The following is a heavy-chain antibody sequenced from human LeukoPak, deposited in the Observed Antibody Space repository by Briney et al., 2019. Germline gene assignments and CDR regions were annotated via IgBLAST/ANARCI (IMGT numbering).Heavy chain of an antibody. CDR3: AKLDWNDVLYAFDI. CDR1: GFTFSNYW. CDR2: VNSDGSRI. V-gene: IGHV3-74*01. D-gene: IGHD1-1*01. Sequence: GGSLRLSCAASGFTFSNYWMHWVRQAPGKGLVWVSRVNSDGSRINYADCVKGRFTISRDNSKNTLYLQMNSLRAEDTAVYYCAKLDWNDVLYAFDIWGQGTMVTVSS. J-gene: IGHJ3*02.